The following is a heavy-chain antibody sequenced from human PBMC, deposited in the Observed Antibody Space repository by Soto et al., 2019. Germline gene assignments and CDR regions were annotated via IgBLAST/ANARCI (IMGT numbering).Heavy chain of an antibody. V-gene: IGHV1-69*13. D-gene: IGHD2-2*02. CDR2: IIAVFGTA. Sequence: SVKVSCKASGGTFSSYAISWVRQAPGQGLEWMGGIIAVFGTANYAQKFHGRVTITADESTSTAYMELSSLRSEDTAVYYFGSQNTPSDGMDLWGQGTTVTVSS. J-gene: IGHJ6*02. CDR3: GSQNTPSDGMDL. CDR1: GGTFSSYA.